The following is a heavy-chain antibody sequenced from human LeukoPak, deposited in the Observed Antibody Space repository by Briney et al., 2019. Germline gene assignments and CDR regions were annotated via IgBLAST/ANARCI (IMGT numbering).Heavy chain of an antibody. CDR1: GSFFTSYW. CDR2: IYPGDSDT. V-gene: IGHV5-51*01. J-gene: IGHJ4*02. D-gene: IGHD2-2*02. CDR3: ARHVVVVPAAIEEADY. Sequence: GGALKISCEGSGSFFTSYWIGGGRQMPGKGLERMGIIYPGDSDTRYSPSFQGQVTISADKSISTAYLQWSSLKASDTAMYYCARHVVVVPAAIEEADYWGQGTLVTVSS.